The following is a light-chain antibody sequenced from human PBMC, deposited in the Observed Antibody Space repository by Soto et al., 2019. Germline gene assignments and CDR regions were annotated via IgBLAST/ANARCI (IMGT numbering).Light chain of an antibody. J-gene: IGKJ1*01. Sequence: DDVMTQSPLSLPVTLGQTASIPCRSSQSLVYSNGNTYLNWFQQRPGQSPRRLIYKVSNRDSGVPDRFSGSGSGTYFTQKISRLECGNVGVYYCMPRTLETFGQGTKVDIK. V-gene: IGKV2-30*01. CDR3: MPRTLET. CDR1: QSLVYSNGNTY. CDR2: KVS.